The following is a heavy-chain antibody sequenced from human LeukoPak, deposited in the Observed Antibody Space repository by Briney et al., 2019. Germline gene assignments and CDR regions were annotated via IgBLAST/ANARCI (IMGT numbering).Heavy chain of an antibody. Sequence: SSETLSLTCAVYGGSFSGYYWSWIRQPPGKGLEWIGEINHSGSTNYNPSLKSRVTISVDTSKNQFSLKLSSVTAADTAVYYCAREILWGAVAGMFDPWGQGTLVTVSS. CDR3: AREILWGAVAGMFDP. V-gene: IGHV4-34*01. CDR1: GGSFSGYY. J-gene: IGHJ5*02. D-gene: IGHD6-19*01. CDR2: INHSGST.